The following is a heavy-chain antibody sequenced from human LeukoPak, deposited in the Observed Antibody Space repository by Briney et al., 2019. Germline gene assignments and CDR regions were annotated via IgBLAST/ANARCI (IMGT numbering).Heavy chain of an antibody. CDR1: GGSISSSSYY. Sequence: KPSETLSLTCTVSGGSISSSSYYGGWIRQSPGTGLEWIGTIYYSGGIYYNPSLKSRVTISVDTSKNELSLKLSSVTAADTAVYYCATNSYSTTKQEHDYWGQGTLVTVSS. V-gene: IGHV4-39*01. CDR3: ATNSYSTTKQEHDY. CDR2: IYYSGGI. D-gene: IGHD2/OR15-2a*01. J-gene: IGHJ4*02.